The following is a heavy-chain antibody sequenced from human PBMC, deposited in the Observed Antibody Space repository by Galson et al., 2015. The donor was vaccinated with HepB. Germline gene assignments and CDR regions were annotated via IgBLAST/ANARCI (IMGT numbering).Heavy chain of an antibody. V-gene: IGHV5-10-1*01. D-gene: IGHD6-13*01. Sequence: LPGKGLEWMGRIAPDDSYDDSSPSLQGHVTMTSDTSTSTVYMELSSLRSEDTAVYYCARDKAGSWTLDDYWGQGALVTVSS. CDR2: IAPDDSYD. CDR3: ARDKAGSWTLDDY. J-gene: IGHJ4*02.